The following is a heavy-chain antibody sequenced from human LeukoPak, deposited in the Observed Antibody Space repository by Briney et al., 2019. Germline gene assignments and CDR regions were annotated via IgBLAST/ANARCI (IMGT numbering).Heavy chain of an antibody. J-gene: IGHJ4*02. Sequence: PSETLSLTCTVSGGSISSSSYYWGWIRQPPGKGLEWIGSIYYSGSTYYNPSLKSRVTISVDTSKNQFSLKLSSVTAADTAVYYCARRIAAANLYYFDYWGQGTLVTVSS. V-gene: IGHV4-39*01. D-gene: IGHD6-13*01. CDR3: ARRIAAANLYYFDY. CDR1: GGSISSSSYY. CDR2: IYYSGST.